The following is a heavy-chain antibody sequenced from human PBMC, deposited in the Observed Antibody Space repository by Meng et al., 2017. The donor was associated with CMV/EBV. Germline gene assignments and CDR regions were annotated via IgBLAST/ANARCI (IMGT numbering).Heavy chain of an antibody. CDR2: IYSGGSST. D-gene: IGHD3/OR15-3a*01. CDR1: GFTFSSYA. Sequence: LRLSCAASGFTFSSYAMSWVRQAQGKGLEWVSVIYSGGSSTYYADSVKGRFTISRDNSKNTLYLQMNSLRAEDTAVYYCAKDRGPFDPWGQGTLVTVSS. CDR3: AKDRGPFDP. J-gene: IGHJ5*02. V-gene: IGHV3-23*03.